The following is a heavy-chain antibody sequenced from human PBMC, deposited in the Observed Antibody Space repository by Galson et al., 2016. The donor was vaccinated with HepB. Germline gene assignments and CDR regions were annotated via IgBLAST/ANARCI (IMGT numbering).Heavy chain of an antibody. CDR3: AKDYVVAARPPDY. D-gene: IGHD6-6*01. V-gene: IGHV3-30*18. J-gene: IGHJ4*02. CDR1: GFIFSSYG. Sequence: SLRLSCAASGFIFSSYGMHWVRQAPGKGLEWVAVISYDGSNRYYADSVKGRFTISRDNSKNTLYLQMNNLRPEDTVVYYCAKDYVVAARPPDYWGQGTLVTVSS. CDR2: ISYDGSNR.